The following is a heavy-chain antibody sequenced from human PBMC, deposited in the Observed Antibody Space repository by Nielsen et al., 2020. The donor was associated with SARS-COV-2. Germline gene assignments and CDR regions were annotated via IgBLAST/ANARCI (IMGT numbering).Heavy chain of an antibody. CDR2: INPNSGGT. J-gene: IGHJ4*02. CDR3: ARLGSGRPENQDY. CDR1: GYTFTGYY. V-gene: IGHV1-2*02. D-gene: IGHD3-10*01. Sequence: ASVKVSCKASGYTFTGYYMHWVRQAPGQGLEWMGWINPNSGGTNYAQKFQGRVTMTRDTSISTAYMELSRLRSDDTAVYYCARLGSGRPENQDYWGQGTLVTVSS.